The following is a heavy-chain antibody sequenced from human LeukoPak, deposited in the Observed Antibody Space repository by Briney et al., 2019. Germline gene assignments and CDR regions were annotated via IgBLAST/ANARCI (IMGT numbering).Heavy chain of an antibody. J-gene: IGHJ6*02. CDR3: ARTIAQYSNSWLYFYYGLDV. D-gene: IGHD6-13*01. Sequence: PGGSLRLSCTASGFTFGGCAMSWVRQAPGKGLQWVSSISGGSEDTYYADSVKGRFTISRDNSKTTLYLQMNSLRAEDTAVYYCARTIAQYSNSWLYFYYGLDVWGQGTTVTVSS. V-gene: IGHV3-23*01. CDR2: ISGGSEDT. CDR1: GFTFGGCA.